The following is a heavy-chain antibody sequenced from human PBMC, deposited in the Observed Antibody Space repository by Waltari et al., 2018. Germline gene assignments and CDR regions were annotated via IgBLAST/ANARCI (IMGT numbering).Heavy chain of an antibody. CDR2: IHGGNVNT. CDR1: GYTFTKYS. Sequence: QVYLVQSGAELKKPGASVKVSCKASGYTFTKYSMHWVRLAPGQGLEWMGWIHGGNVNTKNSKKFQDRLSISQYTSATTVYMELSSLTSEDTAVYYCAKTQYDFWSAYFDYWGQGTLVTVSS. CDR3: AKTQYDFWSAYFDY. J-gene: IGHJ4*02. D-gene: IGHD3-3*01. V-gene: IGHV1-3*01.